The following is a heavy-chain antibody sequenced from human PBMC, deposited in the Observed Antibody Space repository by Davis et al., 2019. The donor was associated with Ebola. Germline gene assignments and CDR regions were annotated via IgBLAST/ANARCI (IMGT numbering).Heavy chain of an antibody. CDR3: ARDRSGGAFDI. V-gene: IGHV3-48*02. CDR1: GFTFSSYD. Sequence: PGGSLRLSCAASGFTFSSYDMNWVRQAPGKGLEWVLFIRTGSTANIYYADSVKGRFTASRDNAKNSLYLQMNGLRDEDTAVYYCARDRSGGAFDIWGQGTMVTVSS. D-gene: IGHD1-26*01. CDR2: IRTGSTANI. J-gene: IGHJ3*02.